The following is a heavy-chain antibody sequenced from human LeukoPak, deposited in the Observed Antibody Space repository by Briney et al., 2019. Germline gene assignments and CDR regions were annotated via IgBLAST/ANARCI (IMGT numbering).Heavy chain of an antibody. D-gene: IGHD3-9*01. J-gene: IGHJ4*02. Sequence: SETLSLTCAVYGGSFSGYYRSWIRQPPGKGLEWIGEINHSGSTNYNPFLKSRVTISVDTSKDQFSLKLSSVTAADTAVYYCARVRDILTGYLSDYWGQGTLVTVSS. V-gene: IGHV4-34*01. CDR2: INHSGST. CDR1: GGSFSGYY. CDR3: ARVRDILTGYLSDY.